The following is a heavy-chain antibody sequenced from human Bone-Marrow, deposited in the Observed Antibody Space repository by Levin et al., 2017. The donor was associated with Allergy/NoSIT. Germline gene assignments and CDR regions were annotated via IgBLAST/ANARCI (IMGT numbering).Heavy chain of an antibody. J-gene: IGHJ6*02. D-gene: IGHD2-2*01. CDR2: ISSSSSYI. Sequence: GGSLRLSCAASGFTFSSYSMNWVRQAPGKGLEWVSSISSSSSYIYYADSVKGRFTISRDNAKNSLYLQMNSLRAEDTAVYYCARLTCSSTSCYAYYYGMDVWGQGTTVTVSS. CDR1: GFTFSSYS. V-gene: IGHV3-21*01. CDR3: ARLTCSSTSCYAYYYGMDV.